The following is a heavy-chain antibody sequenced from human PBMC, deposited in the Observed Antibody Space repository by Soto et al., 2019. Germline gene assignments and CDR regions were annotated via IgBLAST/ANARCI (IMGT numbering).Heavy chain of an antibody. J-gene: IGHJ3*02. CDR2: IKQDGSEK. CDR3: ARIMYYDFWSGYYDDFDI. V-gene: IGHV3-7*03. D-gene: IGHD3-3*01. Sequence: LRLSCAASGFTFSSYWMSWVRQAPGEGLEWVANIKQDGSEKYYVDSVKGRFTISRDNAKNSLYLQMNSLRAEDTAVYYCARIMYYDFWSGYYDDFDISGQMPMVTVSS. CDR1: GFTFSSYW.